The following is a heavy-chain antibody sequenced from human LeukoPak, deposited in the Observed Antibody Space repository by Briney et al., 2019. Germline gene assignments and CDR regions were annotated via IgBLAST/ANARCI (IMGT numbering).Heavy chain of an antibody. CDR3: ARDSSGSYDH. J-gene: IGHJ1*01. V-gene: IGHV1-46*01. CDR1: GYSFTSYY. CDR2: IDPSGGST. Sequence: ASVKVSCKASGYSFTSYYMQWLRQAPGQGLEWMGIIDPSGGSTGYGPKFQGRVIMTRDTSTSTVYMDLSSLRSEDTAVYYCARDSSGSYDHWGQGTLVTVYS. D-gene: IGHD1-26*01.